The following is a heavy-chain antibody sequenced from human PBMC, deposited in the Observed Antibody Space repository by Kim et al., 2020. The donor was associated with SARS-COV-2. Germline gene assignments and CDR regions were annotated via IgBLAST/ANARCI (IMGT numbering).Heavy chain of an antibody. V-gene: IGHV3-49*03. CDR2: IRSKAEGGKK. J-gene: IGHJ4*01. D-gene: IGHD2-2*01. CDR3: SRIAYSNITSHYQVD. CDR1: GFTFGDYA. Sequence: GGSLRLSCTASGFTFGDYAVSWFRQAPGKGLEWVGFIRSKAEGGKKAYAASVKGRVSISRDESKRIAYLEMNSLETEDTAVYFCSRIAYSNITSHYQVD.